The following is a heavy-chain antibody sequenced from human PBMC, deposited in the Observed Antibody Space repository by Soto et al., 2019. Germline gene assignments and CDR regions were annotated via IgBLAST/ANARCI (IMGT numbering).Heavy chain of an antibody. J-gene: IGHJ6*02. D-gene: IGHD2-2*02. CDR3: ARDLYRGPHKTHYGMDV. CDR2: ISSSSSYI. Sequence: SGGSLRLSCAASGFTFSSYSMNWVRQAPGKGLEWVSSISSSSSYIYYAGSVKGRFTISRDNAKNSLYLQMNSLRAEDTAVYYCARDLYRGPHKTHYGMDVWGQGTTVTVSS. V-gene: IGHV3-21*01. CDR1: GFTFSSYS.